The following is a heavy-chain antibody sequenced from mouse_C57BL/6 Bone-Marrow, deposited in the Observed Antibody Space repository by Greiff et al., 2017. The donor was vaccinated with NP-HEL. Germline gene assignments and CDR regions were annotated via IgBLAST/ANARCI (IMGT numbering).Heavy chain of an antibody. V-gene: IGHV5-4*03. Sequence: DVMLVESGGGLVKPGGSLKLSCAASGFTFSSYAMSWVRQTPEKRLEWVATISDGGSYTYYPDNVKGRFTISRDNAKNNLYLQMSHLKSEDTAMYYCARVYFGYWGQGTTLTVSS. CDR2: ISDGGSYT. J-gene: IGHJ2*01. CDR3: ARVYFGY. CDR1: GFTFSSYA.